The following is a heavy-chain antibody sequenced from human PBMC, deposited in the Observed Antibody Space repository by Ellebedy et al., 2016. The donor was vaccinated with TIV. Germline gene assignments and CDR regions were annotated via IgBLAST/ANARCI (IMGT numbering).Heavy chain of an antibody. J-gene: IGHJ2*01. D-gene: IGHD2-2*02. Sequence: SETLSLXXAVYGGSFSGYYWSWIRQPPGKGLEWIGEINHSGSTNYNPSLKSRVTISVDTSKNQFSLKLSSVTAADTAVYYCARMMVVPAAIPNHETFYWYFDLWGRGTLVTVSS. CDR2: INHSGST. CDR1: GGSFSGYY. CDR3: ARMMVVPAAIPNHETFYWYFDL. V-gene: IGHV4-34*01.